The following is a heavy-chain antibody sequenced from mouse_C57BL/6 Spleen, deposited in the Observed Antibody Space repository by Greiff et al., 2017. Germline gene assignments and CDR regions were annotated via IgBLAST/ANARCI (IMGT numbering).Heavy chain of an antibody. V-gene: IGHV14-4*01. CDR3: TTRGNYDWYFDV. J-gene: IGHJ1*03. D-gene: IGHD2-1*01. CDR2: IDPENGDT. Sequence: VQLQQSGAELVRPGASVKLSCTASGFNIKDDYMHWVKQRPEQGLEWIGWIDPENGDTEYASKFQGKATITADTSSNTAYLQLSSLTSEDTAVYYCTTRGNYDWYFDVWGTGTTVTVSS. CDR1: GFNIKDDY.